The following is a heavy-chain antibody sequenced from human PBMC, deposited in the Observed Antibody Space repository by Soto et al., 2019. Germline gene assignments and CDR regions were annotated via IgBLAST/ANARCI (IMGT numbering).Heavy chain of an antibody. D-gene: IGHD3-10*01. V-gene: IGHV3-23*01. CDR3: ARVRFGELV. CDR1: GFTFSSYA. CDR2: IGVGGGDR. J-gene: IGHJ4*02. Sequence: EVQLLESGGGLVQPGGSLRLSCAASGFTFSSYALSWFRQAPGKGLEWVSIIGVGGGDRYYPESVKGRFTISRDNSRDTLYLEMNSLRDEDTAVYYCARVRFGELVWGQGTLVTVSS.